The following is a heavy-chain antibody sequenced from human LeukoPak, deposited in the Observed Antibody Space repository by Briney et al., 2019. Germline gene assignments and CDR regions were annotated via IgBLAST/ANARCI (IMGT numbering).Heavy chain of an antibody. CDR2: INPVDSEI. CDR1: GYRFTNSW. V-gene: IGHV5-51*01. Sequence: KAGESLKISCKGSGYRFTNSWHGLVRPMPGEGLELMGIINPVDSEIRYSPPFQGQITNSVDKSISTAYRQWSNRKASDTAMYYCARRYGDYINWFDPWGQGALVTVSS. D-gene: IGHD4-17*01. CDR3: ARRYGDYINWFDP. J-gene: IGHJ5*02.